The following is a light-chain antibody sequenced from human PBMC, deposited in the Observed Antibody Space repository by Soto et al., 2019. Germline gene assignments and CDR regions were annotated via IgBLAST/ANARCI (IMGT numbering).Light chain of an antibody. CDR2: GAT. V-gene: IGLV1-40*01. CDR3: QSYDSGLSGAL. J-gene: IGLJ2*01. Sequence: QSVLTQPPSVTGAPGQRVTISCTGSSSNIGAGYDVHWYQQHPGTAPRLLIYGATHRPSGVPERFSGSRSGSSASLTITGLQAEDESFYHCQSYDSGLSGALFGGWTKLTVL. CDR1: SSNIGAGYD.